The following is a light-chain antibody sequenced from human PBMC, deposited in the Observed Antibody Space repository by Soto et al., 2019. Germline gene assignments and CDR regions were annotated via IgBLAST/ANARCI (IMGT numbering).Light chain of an antibody. Sequence: QSALTQPRSVSGSPGQSVTISCTGTSSDVGGYNYVSWYQQHPGKAPKVMIYDVSKRPSGVPDRFSGSKSGNTASLTISGLQAEDEADYYCCSYAGSPYVFGTGTNVTVL. CDR1: SSDVGGYNY. V-gene: IGLV2-11*01. J-gene: IGLJ1*01. CDR3: CSYAGSPYV. CDR2: DVS.